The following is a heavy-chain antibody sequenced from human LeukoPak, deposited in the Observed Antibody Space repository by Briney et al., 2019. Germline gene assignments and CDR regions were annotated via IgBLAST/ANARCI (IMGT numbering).Heavy chain of an antibody. CDR1: GFTFSGYG. CDR2: TSFDGSNK. D-gene: IGHD1-26*01. CDR3: ATERGVGAPNWFDP. J-gene: IGHJ5*02. Sequence: PGGSLRLSCAASGFTFSGYGMHWVRQAPGKGLEWVAVTSFDGSNKYYADSVQGRFTIFRDNSKNTLYLQMNSLRAEDAAVYYCATERGVGAPNWFDPWGQGTLVTVSS. V-gene: IGHV3-30*03.